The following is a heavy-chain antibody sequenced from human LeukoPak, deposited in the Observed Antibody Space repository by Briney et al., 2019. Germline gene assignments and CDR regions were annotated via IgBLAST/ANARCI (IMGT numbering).Heavy chain of an antibody. J-gene: IGHJ6*03. CDR3: ARVSSVWIKDYYYYMDV. D-gene: IGHD5-12*01. V-gene: IGHV4-39*07. CDR2: IYYSGSA. Sequence: NPSETLSLNCTVSGGSISSSTYYWGWIRQPPGKGLEWIGTIYYSGSAYYNPSLKSRVTISVDTSKNRFSLKVSSVTAADTAVYYCARVSSVWIKDYYYYMDVWGKGTTVTVSS. CDR1: GGSISSSTYY.